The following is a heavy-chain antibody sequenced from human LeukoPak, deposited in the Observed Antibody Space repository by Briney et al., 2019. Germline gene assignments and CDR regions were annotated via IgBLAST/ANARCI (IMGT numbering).Heavy chain of an antibody. CDR2: ISAYNGNT. CDR3: ATEAPSGSHPTD. Sequence: ASVKVSCKASGYTFTSYGISWVRQAPGQGLEWMGWISAYNGNTNYAQKLQGRVTMTTDTSTSTAYMELSSLRSEDTAVYYCATEAPSGSHPTDWGQGTLVTVSS. J-gene: IGHJ4*02. CDR1: GYTFTSYG. V-gene: IGHV1-18*01. D-gene: IGHD1-26*01.